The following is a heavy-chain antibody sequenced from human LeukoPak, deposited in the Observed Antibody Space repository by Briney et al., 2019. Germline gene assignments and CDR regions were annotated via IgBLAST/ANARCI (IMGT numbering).Heavy chain of an antibody. Sequence: GGSLRLSCAASGFTVSSNYMSWVRQAPGKGLEWVSVIYSGGSTYYADSVKGRFTISRDNSKNTLYLQMNSLRAEDTAVYYCARVYGEYYFDYWGQGTLVTVSS. CDR1: GFTVSSNY. CDR2: IYSGGST. D-gene: IGHD3-10*02. J-gene: IGHJ4*02. V-gene: IGHV3-66*01. CDR3: ARVYGEYYFDY.